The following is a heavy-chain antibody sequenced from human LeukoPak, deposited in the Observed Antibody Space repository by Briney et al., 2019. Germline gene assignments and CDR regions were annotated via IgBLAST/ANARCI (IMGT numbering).Heavy chain of an antibody. J-gene: IGHJ4*02. V-gene: IGHV4-39*01. CDR1: GGSISSSGYY. D-gene: IGHD2-21*02. Sequence: SETLSLTCTVSGGSISSSGYYWGWIRQPPGKGLEWIGSVDYTGITSHSPSLKSRVTISVDTSKNQFSLKVSSVSAADTAVYYCATVRGCGGDCYYIDYWGQGTLVTVSS. CDR2: VDYTGIT. CDR3: ATVRGCGGDCYYIDY.